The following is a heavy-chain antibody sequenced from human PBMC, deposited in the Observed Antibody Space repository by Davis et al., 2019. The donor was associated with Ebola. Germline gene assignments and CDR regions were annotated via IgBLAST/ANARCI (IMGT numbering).Heavy chain of an antibody. Sequence: KFQGRVTITGDTSASTAYMELSSLRSEDTAVYYCARDQGDGYINFDYWGQGTLVTVSS. V-gene: IGHV1-3*01. CDR3: ARDQGDGYINFDY. D-gene: IGHD5-24*01. J-gene: IGHJ4*02.